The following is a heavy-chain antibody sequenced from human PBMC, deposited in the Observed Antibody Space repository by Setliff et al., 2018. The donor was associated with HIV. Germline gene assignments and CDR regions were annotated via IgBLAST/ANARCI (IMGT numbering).Heavy chain of an antibody. Sequence: PGESLKISCKGSGYTFANYWISWVRQMPGKGLEWMGRLDPRDSYTDYSPSFQGHVTISGDKSSCTAYLQWSSLRASDTATYYCARLLRRPHDFFYMDVWGKGTTVTVS. J-gene: IGHJ6*03. CDR3: ARLLRRPHDFFYMDV. V-gene: IGHV5-10-1*01. D-gene: IGHD2-15*01. CDR2: LDPRDSYT. CDR1: GYTFANYW.